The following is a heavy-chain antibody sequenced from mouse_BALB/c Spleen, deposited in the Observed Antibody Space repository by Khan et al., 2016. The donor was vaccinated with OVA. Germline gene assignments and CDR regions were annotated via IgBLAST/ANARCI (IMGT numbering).Heavy chain of an antibody. CDR2: INTHSGVP. D-gene: IGHD2-14*01. Sequence: VQLVESGPELKKPGEIVRISCKASGYTFTTAGMQWVQKMPGKGLKWIGWINTHSGVPKYAEDFKGRFVFSLETSASTAYLQITNLKNEDTATYFCARGGAAFYRNDGGAMDSWGQGTSVTVSS. V-gene: IGHV9-4*02. CDR1: GYTFTTAG. J-gene: IGHJ4*01. CDR3: ARGGAAFYRNDGGAMDS.